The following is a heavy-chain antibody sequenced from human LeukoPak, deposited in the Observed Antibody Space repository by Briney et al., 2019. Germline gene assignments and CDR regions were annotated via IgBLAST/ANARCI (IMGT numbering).Heavy chain of an antibody. J-gene: IGHJ4*02. V-gene: IGHV4-34*01. CDR3: ARQTPYYYDSSGYYSVYYFDY. CDR1: GGSFSGYY. CDR2: INHSGST. D-gene: IGHD3-22*01. Sequence: SETLSLTCAVYGGSFSGYYWSWIRQPPGKGLEWIGEINHSGSTNYNPSLKSRVTISVDTSKNQFSLKLSSVTAADTAVYYCARQTPYYYDSSGYYSVYYFDYWGQGTLVTVSS.